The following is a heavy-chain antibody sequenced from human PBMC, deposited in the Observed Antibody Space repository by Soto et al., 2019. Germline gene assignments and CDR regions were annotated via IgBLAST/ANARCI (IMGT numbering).Heavy chain of an antibody. V-gene: IGHV3-9*01. CDR2: ISWNSGSI. D-gene: IGHD2-2*01. Sequence: PVGSLRLSCAASGFSFDEYAMHWVRQGPGKGLEWVASISWNSGSIGYADSVKGRFTISRDNAMNSLYLQMNSLRAEDTALYYCAKLGYCARTTCYEYYYYGMDVWGQGTTVTVSS. CDR3: AKLGYCARTTCYEYYYYGMDV. CDR1: GFSFDEYA. J-gene: IGHJ6*02.